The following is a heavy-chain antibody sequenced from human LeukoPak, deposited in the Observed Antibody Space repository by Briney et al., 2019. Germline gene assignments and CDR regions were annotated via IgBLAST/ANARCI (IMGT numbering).Heavy chain of an antibody. CDR1: GDSVSSGY. V-gene: IGHV4-4*09. Sequence: SETLSLICNVSGDSVSSGYWSWIRQSPGKGLEWIGFIQDSGITDHNPSLKSRLLMSVDTSKNQFSLNLRSVTAADTAVYYCAGRGHRYSRDWGQGILVTISS. D-gene: IGHD2-15*01. CDR2: IQDSGIT. CDR3: AGRGHRYSRD. J-gene: IGHJ1*01.